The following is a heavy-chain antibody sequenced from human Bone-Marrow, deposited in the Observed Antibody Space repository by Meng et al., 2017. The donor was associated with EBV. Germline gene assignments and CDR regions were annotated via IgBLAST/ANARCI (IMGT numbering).Heavy chain of an antibody. D-gene: IGHD3-16*01. V-gene: IGHV4-4*02. Sequence: QVHLPGSGPGLVKPSGTLSLTCAVSGGSISSSNWWSWVRQPPGKGLEWIGEIYHSGSTSYNPSLESRVTISVDKSKNQVSLKLSSVTAADTAVYYCAQRERWGLDPWGQGTLVTVSS. CDR3: AQRERWGLDP. J-gene: IGHJ5*02. CDR2: IYHSGST. CDR1: GGSISSSNW.